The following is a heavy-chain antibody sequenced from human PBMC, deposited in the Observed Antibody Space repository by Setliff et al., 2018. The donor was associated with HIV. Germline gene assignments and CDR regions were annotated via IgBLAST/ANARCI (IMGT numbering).Heavy chain of an antibody. D-gene: IGHD6-25*01. Sequence: SETLSLTCTVSGDSISSDDHYWSWIRQTPGKGLEWIEYTFNTGSTYYKSSLASRLTMSIDTSRNQFSLKLRSVTAADTAVFYCARMSVSAAVYFDSWGQGTLVTVSS. CDR1: GDSISSDDHY. CDR2: TFNTGST. CDR3: ARMSVSAAVYFDS. V-gene: IGHV4-30-4*08. J-gene: IGHJ4*02.